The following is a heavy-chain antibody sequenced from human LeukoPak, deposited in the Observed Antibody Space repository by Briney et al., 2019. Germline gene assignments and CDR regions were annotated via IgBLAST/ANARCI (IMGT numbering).Heavy chain of an antibody. Sequence: GGSLRLSCAPSGFTFSSYAMSWVRQAPGKGLEWVSAISGSGGSTYYADSVKGRFTISRDNSKNTLYLQMNSLRAEDTAVYYCAKVPPKYYDILTGYYSTYYFDYWGQGTLVTVSS. CDR1: GFTFSSYA. D-gene: IGHD3-9*01. V-gene: IGHV3-23*01. J-gene: IGHJ4*02. CDR3: AKVPPKYYDILTGYYSTYYFDY. CDR2: ISGSGGST.